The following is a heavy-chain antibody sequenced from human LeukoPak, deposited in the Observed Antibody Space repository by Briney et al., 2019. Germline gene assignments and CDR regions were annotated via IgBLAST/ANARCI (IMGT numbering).Heavy chain of an antibody. D-gene: IGHD3-22*01. CDR3: ARDLPQYYYDSSGPPDY. Sequence: PGGSLRLSCAASGFTFSSYSMNWVRQAPGEGLEWVSSISSSSSYIYYADSVKGRFTISRDNAKNSLYLQMNSLRAEDTAVYYCARDLPQYYYDSSGPPDYWGQGTLVTVSS. V-gene: IGHV3-21*01. CDR2: ISSSSSYI. CDR1: GFTFSSYS. J-gene: IGHJ4*02.